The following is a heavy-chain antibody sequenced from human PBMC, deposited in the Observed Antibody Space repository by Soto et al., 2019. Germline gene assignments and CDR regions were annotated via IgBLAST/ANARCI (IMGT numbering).Heavy chain of an antibody. CDR1: GVDFSNSW. D-gene: IGHD2-15*01. CDR2: INSDGSGT. J-gene: IGHJ6*02. CDR3: AKDTAYAMDV. Sequence: WGSLRLSCAASGVDFSNSWIHWVRQGPGKGLVWVSHINSDGSGTTYADSVKGRFTISRDNAKNTVYLQMNSLRAEDTAVYYCAKDTAYAMDVWGQGTTVTVSS. V-gene: IGHV3-74*01.